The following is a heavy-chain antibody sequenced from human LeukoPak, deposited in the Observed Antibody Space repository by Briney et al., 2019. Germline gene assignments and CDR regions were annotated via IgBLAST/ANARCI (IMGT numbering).Heavy chain of an antibody. V-gene: IGHV3-23*01. J-gene: IGHJ4*02. CDR1: GFTFSSYG. Sequence: PGGSLRLSCAASGFTFSSYGMSWVRQAPGKVLEWVSAISGSGGSTYYADSVKGRFTISRDNSKNTLYLQMNSLRAEDTAVYYCAKDLGITMIVVIDHYFDYWGQGTLVTVSS. CDR3: AKDLGITMIVVIDHYFDY. D-gene: IGHD3-22*01. CDR2: ISGSGGST.